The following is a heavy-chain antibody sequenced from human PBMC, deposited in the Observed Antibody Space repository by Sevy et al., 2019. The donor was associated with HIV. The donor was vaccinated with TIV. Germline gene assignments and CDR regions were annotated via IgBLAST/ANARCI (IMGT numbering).Heavy chain of an antibody. CDR1: GFIFSNYN. D-gene: IGHD1-7*01. Sequence: GGSLRLSCAGSGFIFSNYNMKWVRQAPGKGLEWVSSISSNSNDIYYGDSVKGRFTISRDNAKNSLYLQMNSLRAEDTAVYYCARKMELIVHDYWGQGTLVTVSS. V-gene: IGHV3-21*01. J-gene: IGHJ4*02. CDR3: ARKMELIVHDY. CDR2: ISSNSNDI.